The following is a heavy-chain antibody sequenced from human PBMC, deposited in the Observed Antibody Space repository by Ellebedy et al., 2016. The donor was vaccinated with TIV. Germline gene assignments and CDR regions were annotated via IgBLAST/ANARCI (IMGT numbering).Heavy chain of an antibody. V-gene: IGHV3-23*01. J-gene: IGHJ4*02. CDR2: IVGSGGSR. D-gene: IGHD5-18*01. CDR3: AKDRTPGDGYWVFDF. CDR1: GFTFSSYA. Sequence: PGGSLRLSCAASGFTFSSYAMSWVRQAPGKGLEWVSGIVGSGGSRYADSVKGRFTISSDNSKSTLDLQMSSLRAEDTAVYYCAKDRTPGDGYWVFDFWGQGTLVTVST.